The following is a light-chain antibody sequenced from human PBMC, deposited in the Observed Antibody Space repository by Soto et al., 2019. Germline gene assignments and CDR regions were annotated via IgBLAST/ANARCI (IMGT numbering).Light chain of an antibody. V-gene: IGKV1-8*01. CDR2: SAS. J-gene: IGKJ2*01. Sequence: AIRMTQSPSSFSASTGDRVTITCRASQDISTSLAWYQQKPGKAPKLLIYSASSLQSGVPANFSGSGSGTDFTLTNSRLQSEDFATYYCQQYYSYPYTFGQGTKVEIK. CDR1: QDISTS. CDR3: QQYYSYPYT.